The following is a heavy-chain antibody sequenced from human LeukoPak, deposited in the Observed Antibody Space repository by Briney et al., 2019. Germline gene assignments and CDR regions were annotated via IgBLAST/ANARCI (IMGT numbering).Heavy chain of an antibody. CDR1: GGSISSGDYY. V-gene: IGHV4-30-4*08. J-gene: IGHJ5*02. Sequence: PSQTLSLTCTVSGGSISSGDYYWSWIRQPPGKGLEWIGYIYYSGSTYYNPSLKSRVTISVDTSKNQFSLKLSSVTAVDTAVYYCASSSSWPVDWFDPWGQGTLVTVSS. CDR3: ASSSSWPVDWFDP. CDR2: IYYSGST. D-gene: IGHD6-13*01.